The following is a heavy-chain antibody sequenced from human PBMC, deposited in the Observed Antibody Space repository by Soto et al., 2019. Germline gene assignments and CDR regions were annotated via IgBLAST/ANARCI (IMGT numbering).Heavy chain of an antibody. Sequence: ASLKVSCKASGYTFTGYYMHWVRQAPGQGLEWMGWINPNSGGTNYAQKFQGWVTMTRNTSISTAYMELTRLRSDDTAVYYCAREGYSSWPGVKSYYYYFGMDVWGQGTTVTVSS. J-gene: IGHJ6*02. CDR1: GYTFTGYY. V-gene: IGHV1-2*04. D-gene: IGHD6-13*01. CDR2: INPNSGGT. CDR3: AREGYSSWPGVKSYYYYFGMDV.